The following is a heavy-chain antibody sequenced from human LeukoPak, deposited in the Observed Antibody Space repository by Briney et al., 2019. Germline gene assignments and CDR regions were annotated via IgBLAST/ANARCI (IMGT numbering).Heavy chain of an antibody. CDR2: MNPNSGNT. CDR3: ARGHSWSEVSLYGDYETNDY. Sequence: ASVKVSCKASGYTFTSYDINWVRQATGQGLEWMRWMNPNSGNTGYAQKFQSRVTMTRNTSISTAYMELSSLRSEDTAVYYCARGHSWSEVSLYGDYETNDYWGQGTLVTVSS. CDR1: GYTFTSYD. J-gene: IGHJ4*02. D-gene: IGHD4-17*01. V-gene: IGHV1-8*01.